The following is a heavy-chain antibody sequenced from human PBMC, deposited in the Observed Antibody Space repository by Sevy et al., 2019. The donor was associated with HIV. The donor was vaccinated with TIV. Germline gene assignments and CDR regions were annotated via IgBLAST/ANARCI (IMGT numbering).Heavy chain of an antibody. V-gene: IGHV1-2*06. CDR2: ISPMNGDT. CDR3: ARAYCSDGSCYEGAY. D-gene: IGHD2-15*01. CDR1: GYTFTGYY. J-gene: IGHJ4*02. Sequence: ASVKVSCKASGYTFTGYYIHWVRQAPGQGLEWMGRISPMNGDTDYAQRFQGRVTMTRDASISAAYLDVTRLRSDDTATYYCARAYCSDGSCYEGAYWGQGTLVTVSS.